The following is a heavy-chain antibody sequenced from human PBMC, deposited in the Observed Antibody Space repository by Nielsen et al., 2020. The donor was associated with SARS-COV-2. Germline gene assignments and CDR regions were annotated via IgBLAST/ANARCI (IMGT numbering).Heavy chain of an antibody. CDR1: GFTFSKYA. D-gene: IGHD1-1*01. J-gene: IGHJ4*02. Sequence: LSLTCAASGFTFSKYAMSWVRQSPGKGLEWVSGIFSNGAAAWYAESAEGRFTISRDNSKNTLYLQLNSLRAEDTAIYYCAKDETTSGVNFFHYWGQGALVTVSS. CDR3: AKDETTSGVNFFHY. V-gene: IGHV3-23*01. CDR2: IFSNGAAA.